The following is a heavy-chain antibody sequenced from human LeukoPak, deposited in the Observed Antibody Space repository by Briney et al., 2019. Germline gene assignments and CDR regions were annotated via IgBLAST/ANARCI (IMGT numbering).Heavy chain of an antibody. J-gene: IGHJ4*02. CDR1: GFTFSSYA. CDR3: ARARDYYDSIGYYVMANDY. V-gene: IGHV3-23*01. CDR2: ISGSGGST. Sequence: GGSLRLSCAASGFTFSSYAMSWVRQAPGKGLEWVSAISGSGGSTYYADSVKGRFTISRDNSKNTLYLQMNSLRAEDTAVYYCARARDYYDSIGYYVMANDYWGQGTLVTVSS. D-gene: IGHD3-22*01.